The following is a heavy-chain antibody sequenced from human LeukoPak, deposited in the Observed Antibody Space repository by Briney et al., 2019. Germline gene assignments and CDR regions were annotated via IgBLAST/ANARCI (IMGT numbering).Heavy chain of an antibody. Sequence: TSETLSLTCTVSGGSISRPYWSWIRQPPGKGLEWVGYIYYSGSTNYNPSLKSRVTISVDTSKNQFSLKLSSVTAADTAVYYCARGGRTVEFDYWGQGTLVTVSS. V-gene: IGHV4-59*11. CDR1: GGSISRPY. D-gene: IGHD4-23*01. J-gene: IGHJ4*02. CDR3: ARGGRTVEFDY. CDR2: IYYSGST.